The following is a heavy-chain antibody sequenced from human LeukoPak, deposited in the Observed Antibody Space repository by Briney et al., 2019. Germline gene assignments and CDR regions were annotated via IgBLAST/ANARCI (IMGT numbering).Heavy chain of an antibody. V-gene: IGHV1-69*04. CDR1: GDTFSRYA. D-gene: IGHD2-15*01. Sequence: GASVKVSCKASGDTFSRYAISWVRQAPGQGLEWVGRIIPILDISNYAQKFQGRVTITADKSTSTAYMELNSLRSEDTAVYFCARVVVVATRAYYFDFWGQGTLLTVSS. CDR3: ARVVVVATRAYYFDF. J-gene: IGHJ4*02. CDR2: IIPILDIS.